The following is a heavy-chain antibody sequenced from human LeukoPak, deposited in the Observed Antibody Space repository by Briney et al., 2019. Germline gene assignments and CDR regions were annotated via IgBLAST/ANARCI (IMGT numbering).Heavy chain of an antibody. Sequence: SETLSLTCTVSGGSISSYYWSWIRQPPGKGLEYIGYIYYSGYTNYNPSLKSRVTISVDTSKNQFSLKLSSVTAADTAVYYCARHDDGYAWGQGTLVTVSS. CDR1: GGSISSYY. D-gene: IGHD5-12*01. CDR3: ARHDDGYA. V-gene: IGHV4-59*08. CDR2: IYYSGYT. J-gene: IGHJ5*02.